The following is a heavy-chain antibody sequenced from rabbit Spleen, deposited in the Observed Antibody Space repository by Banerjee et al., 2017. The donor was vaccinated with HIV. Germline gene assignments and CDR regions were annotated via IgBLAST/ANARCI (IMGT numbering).Heavy chain of an antibody. D-gene: IGHD1-1*01. CDR3: ARNYVNAFDP. CDR1: GFSFSSNW. Sequence: LEESGGGLVKPGGTLTLTCTVSGFSFSSNWICWVRQAPGKGLEWIACIDTNDGDDYANWPKGRFTISKTSSTTVTLQMTSLTAADTATYFCARNYVNAFDPWGPGTLVTVS. CDR2: IDTNDGD. V-gene: IGHV1S45*01. J-gene: IGHJ2*01.